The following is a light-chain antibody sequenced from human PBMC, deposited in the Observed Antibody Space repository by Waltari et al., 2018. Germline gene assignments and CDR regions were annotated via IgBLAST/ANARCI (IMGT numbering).Light chain of an antibody. J-gene: IGKJ2*01. CDR2: GTY. Sequence: EIVLTQSPATLSLSPGEVATVSCRARQSVSNYLAWYQQKPGQAPRLHLYGTYNRATGNPARVRGSGSGTDFTLTISSLEPGDLAVYYCQQRASWPNTFGQGTKLELK. CDR3: QQRASWPNT. CDR1: QSVSNY. V-gene: IGKV3-11*01.